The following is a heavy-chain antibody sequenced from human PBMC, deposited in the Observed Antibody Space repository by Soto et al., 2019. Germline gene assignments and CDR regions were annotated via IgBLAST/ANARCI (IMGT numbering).Heavy chain of an antibody. CDR3: ARGVNDDS. CDR1: GFSVGGNP. CDR2: MHTGGST. J-gene: IGHJ4*02. D-gene: IGHD1-1*01. V-gene: IGHV3-53*01. Sequence: VKLVQSGGGLVQPGGSLRLSCAASGFSVGGNPVTWVRQAPGKGLEWVAVMHTGGSTFYADSVEGRFTISRDNSKNTVFLQMNRLSVGDTVIYFCARGVNDDSWGQGTRVTVSS.